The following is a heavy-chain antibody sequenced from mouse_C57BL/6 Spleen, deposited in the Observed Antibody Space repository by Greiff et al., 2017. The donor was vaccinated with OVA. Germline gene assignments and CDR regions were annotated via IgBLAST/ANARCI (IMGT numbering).Heavy chain of an antibody. CDR3: ARGGGSSSWYFDV. J-gene: IGHJ1*03. V-gene: IGHV5-4*03. D-gene: IGHD1-1*01. Sequence: EVMLVESGGGLVKPGGSLKLSCAASGFTFSSYAMSWVRQTPEKRLEWVATISDGGSYTYYPDNVKGRFTISRDNAKNNLYLQMSHLKSEDTAMYYCARGGGSSSWYFDVWGTGTTVTVSS. CDR1: GFTFSSYA. CDR2: ISDGGSYT.